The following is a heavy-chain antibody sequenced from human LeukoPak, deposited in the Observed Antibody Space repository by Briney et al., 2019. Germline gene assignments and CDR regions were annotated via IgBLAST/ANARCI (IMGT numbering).Heavy chain of an antibody. D-gene: IGHD6-19*01. V-gene: IGHV4-59*01. CDR1: GGSISIYY. J-gene: IGHJ4*02. CDR2: IYYSGST. Sequence: SETLSLTCTVSGGSISIYYWSWIRQPPGKGLEWIGYIYYSGSTNYNPSLKSRVTISVDTSKNQFSLRLSSVTAADTAVYYCARGGQWLATFDYWGQGTLVTVSS. CDR3: ARGGQWLATFDY.